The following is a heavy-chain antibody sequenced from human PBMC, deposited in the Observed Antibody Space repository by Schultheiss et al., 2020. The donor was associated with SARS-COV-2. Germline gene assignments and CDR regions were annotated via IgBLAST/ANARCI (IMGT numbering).Heavy chain of an antibody. V-gene: IGHV5-10-1*01. CDR2: IDLRDSSI. CDR1: ADSFTTYS. CDR3: ARTRYYGDDSDTYYAMDV. J-gene: IGHJ6*02. D-gene: IGHD4-17*01. Sequence: GESLKISCKASADSFTTYSLTWVRQKPGKGLEWMGRIDLRDSSIKYSPSFEGHVTISADKSSSSVYLQWSTLKASDTAIYYCARTRYYGDDSDTYYAMDVWGQGTTVTVSS.